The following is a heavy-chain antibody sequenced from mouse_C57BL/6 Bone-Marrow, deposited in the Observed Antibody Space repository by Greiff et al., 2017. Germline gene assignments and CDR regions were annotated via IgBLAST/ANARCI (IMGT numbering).Heavy chain of an antibody. D-gene: IGHD1-1*01. CDR3: AIQSSYYYGSSYWYFDV. J-gene: IGHJ1*03. CDR1: GFSLTSYG. Sequence: VKLMESGPGLVQPSQSLSITCTASGFSLTSYGVHWVRQSPGKGLEWLGVIWSGGSTDHNAAFISRLSICKDNSKSQVFFKMNSLHADDTAIYYCAIQSSYYYGSSYWYFDVWGTGTTVTVSS. CDR2: IWSGGST. V-gene: IGHV2-2*01.